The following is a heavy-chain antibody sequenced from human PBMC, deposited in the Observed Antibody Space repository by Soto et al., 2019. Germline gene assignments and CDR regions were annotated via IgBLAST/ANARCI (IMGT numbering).Heavy chain of an antibody. Sequence: GGSLRLSCAASGFTFSSYGMHWVRQAPGKGLEWVAVISYDGSNKYYADSVKGRFTISRDNSKNTLYLQMNSLRAEDTAVYYCAKDPRDSSSWITYYYYYGMDVWGQGTTVTVSS. CDR1: GFTFSSYG. J-gene: IGHJ6*02. CDR3: AKDPRDSSSWITYYYYYGMDV. V-gene: IGHV3-30*18. D-gene: IGHD6-13*01. CDR2: ISYDGSNK.